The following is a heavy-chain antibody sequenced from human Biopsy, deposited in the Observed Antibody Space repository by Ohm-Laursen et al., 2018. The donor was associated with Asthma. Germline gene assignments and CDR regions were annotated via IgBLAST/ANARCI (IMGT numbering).Heavy chain of an antibody. V-gene: IGHV1-3*01. CDR2: INAANGNT. CDR3: ARTYFDFLTGQVHDAFAM. Sequence: GSSVKVSCKASGYTFIHFAIHWVRQAPGHGLEWMGWINAANGNTKYSQKFQGRLTISRDTSASTAYMDLSSLRSEDTAVYYCARTYFDFLTGQVHDAFAMWGQGTMVTVSS. D-gene: IGHD3-9*01. CDR1: GYTFIHFA. J-gene: IGHJ3*02.